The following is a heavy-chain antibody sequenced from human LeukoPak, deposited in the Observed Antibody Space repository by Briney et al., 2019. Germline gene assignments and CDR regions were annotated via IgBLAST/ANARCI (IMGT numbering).Heavy chain of an antibody. V-gene: IGHV3-48*04. J-gene: IGHJ4*02. D-gene: IGHD3-22*01. Sequence: GGSLRLSCAASGFTFSSYSMNWVRQAPGKGLEWVSYISSSGSTIYYADSVKGRFTISRDNAKNSLYLQMNSLRAEDTAVYYCARDRYYYDSSGYSDYWGQGTLVTVSS. CDR1: GFTFSSYS. CDR3: ARDRYYYDSSGYSDY. CDR2: ISSSGSTI.